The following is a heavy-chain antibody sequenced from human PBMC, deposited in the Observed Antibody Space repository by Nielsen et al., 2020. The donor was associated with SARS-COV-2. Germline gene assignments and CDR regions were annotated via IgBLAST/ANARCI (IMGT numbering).Heavy chain of an antibody. J-gene: IGHJ6*02. CDR1: GFTFSNYY. Sequence: GESLKISCAASGFTFSNYYMIWIRQAPGKGLEWVSYISTRSDYRYYVDSVEGRFTISRDNANNLVHPQMNSLRAEDTAVYYCARDVLREKVQGMDVWGQGTTVTVSS. D-gene: IGHD1-26*01. V-gene: IGHV3-11*05. CDR2: ISTRSDYR. CDR3: ARDVLREKVQGMDV.